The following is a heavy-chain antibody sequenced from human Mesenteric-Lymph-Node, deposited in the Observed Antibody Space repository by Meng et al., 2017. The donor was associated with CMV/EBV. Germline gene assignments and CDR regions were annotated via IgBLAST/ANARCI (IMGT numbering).Heavy chain of an antibody. V-gene: IGHV3-23*01. J-gene: IGHJ6*02. CDR1: GFTFSSYA. Sequence: GGSLRLSCAASGFTFSSYAMSWVRQAPGKGLEWVSAISGSGGSTYYADSVKGRFTSSRDKSKNTRYLQMNSLRAEDTAVYYCAKDGGVVGGVESHYYYGMDVWGQGTTVTVSS. CDR2: ISGSGGST. D-gene: IGHD3-16*01. CDR3: AKDGGVVGGVESHYYYGMDV.